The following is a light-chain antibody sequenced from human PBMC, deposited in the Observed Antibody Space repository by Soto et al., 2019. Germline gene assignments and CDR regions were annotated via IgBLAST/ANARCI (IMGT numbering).Light chain of an antibody. CDR2: GAS. Sequence: EIVMTQSPATLSVSPGERATLSCRASQSVSSNLAWYQQKPGQAPRLLIYGASTRATGIPATLSGSGSGTEFTLTISSLQSEDFAVYYCQQYNNWPPGTFGQGTKVEIQ. J-gene: IGKJ1*01. CDR3: QQYNNWPPGT. CDR1: QSVSSN. V-gene: IGKV3-15*01.